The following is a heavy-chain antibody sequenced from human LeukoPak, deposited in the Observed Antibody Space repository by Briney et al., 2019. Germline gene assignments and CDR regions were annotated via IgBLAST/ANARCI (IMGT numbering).Heavy chain of an antibody. Sequence: GTSLRLSCAASGISFSSHGMHWVRQAPGKGLEWVAVIWYDGSNKYYADSVKGRFTISRDNSKNTLYLQMNSLRAEDTAVYYCARGGEEWELLTDYWGQGTLVTVSS. CDR1: GISFSSHG. CDR3: ARGGEEWELLTDY. CDR2: IWYDGSNK. V-gene: IGHV3-33*01. D-gene: IGHD1-26*01. J-gene: IGHJ4*02.